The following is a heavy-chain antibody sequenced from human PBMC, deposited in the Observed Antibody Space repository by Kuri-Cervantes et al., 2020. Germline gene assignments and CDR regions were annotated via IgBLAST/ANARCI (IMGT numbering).Heavy chain of an antibody. J-gene: IGHJ3*02. CDR3: ARDQYYAFDI. V-gene: IGHV3-30*03. CDR2: ISYDGSNK. CDR1: GFTFSSYG. Sequence: GGSLRLSCAASGFTFSSYGMHWVRQAPGKGLEWVAVISYDGSNKYYADSVKGRFTISRDNSKNTLYLRMNSLRAEDTAVYYCARDQYYAFDIWGQGTMVTVSS.